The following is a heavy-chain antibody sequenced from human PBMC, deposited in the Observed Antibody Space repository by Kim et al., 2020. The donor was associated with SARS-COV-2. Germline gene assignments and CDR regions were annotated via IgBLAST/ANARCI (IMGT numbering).Heavy chain of an antibody. Sequence: GGSLRLSCAASGFNFSDCTMMWVRQAPGKGLEWVSAIIGGGTHASYADSVKGRFTISRDNSKNMMYLQMHSLRTEDTAIYYCAKGGSRKYLLDYWGQGTLVTGSS. J-gene: IGHJ4*02. D-gene: IGHD2-2*01. CDR1: GFNFSDCT. CDR2: IIGGGTHA. V-gene: IGHV3-23*01. CDR3: AKGGSRKYLLDY.